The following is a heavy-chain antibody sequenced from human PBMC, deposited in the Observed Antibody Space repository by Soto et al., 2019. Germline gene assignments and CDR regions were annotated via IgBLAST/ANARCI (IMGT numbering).Heavy chain of an antibody. CDR3: ARDHITGTTWYYYYGMDV. CDR2: IIPIFGTA. D-gene: IGHD1-7*01. CDR1: GGTFSSYA. V-gene: IGHV1-69*01. J-gene: IGHJ6*02. Sequence: QVQLVQSGAEVKKPGSSVKVSCKASGGTFSSYAISWVRQAPGQGLECMGGIIPIFGTANYAQKFQGRVTITADESTSTAYMELSSMRSEDTAVYYCARDHITGTTWYYYYGMDVWGQGTTVTVSS.